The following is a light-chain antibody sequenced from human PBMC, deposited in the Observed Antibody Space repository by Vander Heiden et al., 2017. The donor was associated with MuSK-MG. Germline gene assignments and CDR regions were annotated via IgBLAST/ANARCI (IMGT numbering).Light chain of an antibody. CDR2: GAS. Sequence: DIQMTQSPSSLSASVGDRVTITCRASQRMSSYLNWYQQKSGKAPKLLIFGASNLGAGVPSRFSGSGSGTDFALTINKLQPEDFATYYCQQSYSTPYTFGQGTKLEIK. J-gene: IGKJ2*01. CDR1: QRMSSY. V-gene: IGKV1-39*01. CDR3: QQSYSTPYT.